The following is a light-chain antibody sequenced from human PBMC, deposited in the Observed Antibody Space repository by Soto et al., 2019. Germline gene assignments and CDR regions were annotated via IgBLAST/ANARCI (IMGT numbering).Light chain of an antibody. V-gene: IGKV1-5*03. CDR1: QSISNW. Sequence: DIHMTQSPSTLSASVGDRVTITCRASQSISNWLAWYQQKQGTAPNLLIYKASNLQSGVPSRFSGSGSGTEFTLTISSLQPDDSATYYCQQYSDNWTFGQGTKVEIK. CDR3: QQYSDNWT. J-gene: IGKJ1*01. CDR2: KAS.